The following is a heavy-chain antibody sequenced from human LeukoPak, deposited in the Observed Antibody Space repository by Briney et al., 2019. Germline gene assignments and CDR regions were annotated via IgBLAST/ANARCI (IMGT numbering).Heavy chain of an antibody. Sequence: SETLSLTCAVYGGSFSGYYWSWIRQPPGKGLEWIGEINHSGSTNYNPSLKSRATISVDTSKNQFSLKLSSVTAADTAVYYCARGRNYYDSSGYYPYFDYWGQGTLVTVSS. CDR3: ARGRNYYDSSGYYPYFDY. CDR1: GGSFSGYY. D-gene: IGHD3-22*01. V-gene: IGHV4-34*01. CDR2: INHSGST. J-gene: IGHJ4*02.